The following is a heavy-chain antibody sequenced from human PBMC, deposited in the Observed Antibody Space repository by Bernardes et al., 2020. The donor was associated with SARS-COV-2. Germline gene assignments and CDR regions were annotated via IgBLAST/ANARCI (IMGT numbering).Heavy chain of an antibody. J-gene: IGHJ4*02. CDR1: GFSLTTIEMC. CDR2: IDWDDDK. V-gene: IGHV2-70*01. Sequence: SGPTLVKPTQTLTLTCTFSGFSLTTIEMCVGWIRQPPGKGLEWLALIDWDDDKYYSPSLKTRLTISKDTSRNQVVLTMTNMDPEDTATYYCARNLLLFDSSGRALDYWGPGILVTVAP. CDR3: ARNLLLFDSSGRALDY. D-gene: IGHD6-19*01.